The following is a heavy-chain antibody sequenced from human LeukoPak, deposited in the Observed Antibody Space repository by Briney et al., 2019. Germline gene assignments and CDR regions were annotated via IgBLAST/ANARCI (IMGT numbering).Heavy chain of an antibody. CDR1: GYTFTSYG. CDR3: ARVGGCSGNGCYSGVYHYYYMDV. D-gene: IGHD2-15*01. J-gene: IGHJ6*03. V-gene: IGHV1-18*03. CDR2: ISGYNGNT. Sequence: GASVKVSCKASGYTFTSYGISWVRQAPGQGLEWMGWISGYNGNTIYAQKFQGRVTMTTDTSTRAAQMELRSLSSDDMAVYYCARVGGCSGNGCYSGVYHYYYMDVWGKGTTVTVSS.